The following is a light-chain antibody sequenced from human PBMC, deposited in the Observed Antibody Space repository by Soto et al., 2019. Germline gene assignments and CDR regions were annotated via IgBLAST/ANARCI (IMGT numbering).Light chain of an antibody. J-gene: IGKJ5*01. CDR2: DAS. CDR3: QQRSNWPGIT. V-gene: IGKV3-11*01. CDR1: QSASTY. Sequence: DIVLTQSPATLSLSPGETATLSCRASQSASTYLAWYQQKPGQAPRLLIYDASNRATGIPARFSGSGSGTDFTLTISSLEPEDVAVYYCQQRSNWPGITFGQGTRLEIK.